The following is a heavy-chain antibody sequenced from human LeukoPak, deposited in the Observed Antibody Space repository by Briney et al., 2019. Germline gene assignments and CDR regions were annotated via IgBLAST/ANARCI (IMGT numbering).Heavy chain of an antibody. CDR1: GGSISSYY. CDR2: IYYSGST. CDR3: ARLDVGNTYYYYGMDV. Sequence: PSETLSLTCTVSGGSISSYYWSWIRQPPGEGLEWIGYIYYSGSTNYNPSLKSRVTISVDTSKNQFSLKLSSVTAADTAVYYCARLDVGNTYYYYGMDVWGQGTTVTVSS. V-gene: IGHV4-59*08. D-gene: IGHD7-27*01. J-gene: IGHJ6*02.